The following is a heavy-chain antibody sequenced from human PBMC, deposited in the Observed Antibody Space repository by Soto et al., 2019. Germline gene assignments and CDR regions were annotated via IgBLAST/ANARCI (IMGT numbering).Heavy chain of an antibody. CDR2: ISYDGSNK. CDR3: AKDVGQNAPNYYYGMDV. Sequence: HPGGSLRLSCAASGFTFSSYGMHWVRQAPGKGLEWVAVISYDGSNKYYADSAKGRFTISRDNSKNTLYLQMNSLRAEDTAVYYCAKDVGQNAPNYYYGMDVWGQGTTVTVSS. D-gene: IGHD2-2*01. J-gene: IGHJ6*02. CDR1: GFTFSSYG. V-gene: IGHV3-30*18.